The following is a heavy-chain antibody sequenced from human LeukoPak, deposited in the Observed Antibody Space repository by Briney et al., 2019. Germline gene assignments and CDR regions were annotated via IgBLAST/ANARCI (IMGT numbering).Heavy chain of an antibody. CDR3: ARSGPSGAAAGTWYLQH. V-gene: IGHV3-33*01. CDR1: GFTFSNYG. J-gene: IGHJ1*01. Sequence: GGSLRLSCAASGFTFSNYGMHWVRQAPGKGLEWVAVIWFDGSDKYYADSVKGRLTISRDNSKNTLYLQANSLRAEDTAVYYCARSGPSGAAAGTWYLQHWGQGTLVTVSS. D-gene: IGHD6-13*01. CDR2: IWFDGSDK.